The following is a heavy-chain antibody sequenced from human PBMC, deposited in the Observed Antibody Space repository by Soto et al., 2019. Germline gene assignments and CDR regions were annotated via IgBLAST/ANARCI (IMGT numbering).Heavy chain of an antibody. J-gene: IGHJ4*02. D-gene: IGHD3-3*01. V-gene: IGHV4-61*01. CDR1: GGSVSSGSYY. Sequence: SETLSLTCTVSGGSVSSGSYYWSWIRQPPGKGLEWIGYIYYSGSTNYNPSLKSRVTISVDTSKNQFSLRLSSVTAADTAVYYCARDARWSGYLDYWGQGTLVTVSS. CDR3: ARDARWSGYLDY. CDR2: IYYSGST.